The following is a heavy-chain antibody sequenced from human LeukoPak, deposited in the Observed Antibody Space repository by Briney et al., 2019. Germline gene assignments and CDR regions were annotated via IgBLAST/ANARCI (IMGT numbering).Heavy chain of an antibody. J-gene: IGHJ5*02. CDR2: IYSGGNT. CDR3: VRDLT. CDR1: RFAYSSNH. V-gene: IGHV3-53*01. Sequence: GGTLTLSCADTRFAYSSNHMSWIPRAPGKGLEWVSVIYSGGNTYYADSVKGRFTVSRDNSKNTLYHQMNSLRAEDTAVYYCVRDLTWGQGTLVTVSS.